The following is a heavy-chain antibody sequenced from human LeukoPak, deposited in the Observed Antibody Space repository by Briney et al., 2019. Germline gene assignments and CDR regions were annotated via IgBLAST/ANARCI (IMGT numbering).Heavy chain of an antibody. Sequence: GGSLRLSCAASGFTFSSYWMSWVRQAPGKGLEWVANIKQDGSGKYYVDSVKGRFTISRDNAKNSLYLQMNSLRAEDTAVYYCARDGSHDILTGYYYWGQGTLVTVSS. J-gene: IGHJ4*02. D-gene: IGHD3-9*01. CDR3: ARDGSHDILTGYYY. CDR1: GFTFSSYW. CDR2: IKQDGSGK. V-gene: IGHV3-7*03.